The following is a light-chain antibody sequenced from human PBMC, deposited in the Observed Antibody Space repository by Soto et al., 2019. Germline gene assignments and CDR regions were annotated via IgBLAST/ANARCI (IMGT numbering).Light chain of an antibody. V-gene: IGLV3-21*02. Sequence: SYELTQSPSVSVAPGQTASITCGGSNIGTKDVHWYQQKPDRAPLLVVYDNKERPSGVPDRFSGSNSGNTATLTISRVEGGDEADYYCQVWDRSLGLGVLGSGTKITVL. J-gene: IGLJ1*01. CDR2: DNK. CDR3: QVWDRSLGLGV. CDR1: NIGTKD.